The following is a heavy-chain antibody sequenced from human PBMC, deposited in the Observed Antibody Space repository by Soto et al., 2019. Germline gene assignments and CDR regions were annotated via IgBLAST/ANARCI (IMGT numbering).Heavy chain of an antibody. CDR1: GGSISSYY. Sequence: SETLSLTCNVSGGSISSYYWSWIRQPPGKGLEYIGHVYNSGSTIHSPSLKSQATISVDTSKNQFSLKLTSVTAADTAVYYCAGGSSLCWECFHHWGQGILVTVSS. D-gene: IGHD2-2*01. V-gene: IGHV4-59*01. CDR3: AGGSSLCWECFHH. CDR2: VYNSGST. J-gene: IGHJ1*01.